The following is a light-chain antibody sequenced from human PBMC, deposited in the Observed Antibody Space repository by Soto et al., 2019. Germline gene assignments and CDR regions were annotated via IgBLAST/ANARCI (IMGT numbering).Light chain of an antibody. CDR2: GAS. J-gene: IGKJ1*01. V-gene: IGKV3-20*01. CDR3: QQYGNSPWT. CDR1: QSVSSSY. Sequence: EIALTQSPGTLSLSPGERATLSCRASQSVSSSYLAWYQQKPGQAPRLLIYGASSRATGIPDRFSGSGSGTDFTLTISRLEPEDFAVYYCQQYGNSPWTFGQGTKV.